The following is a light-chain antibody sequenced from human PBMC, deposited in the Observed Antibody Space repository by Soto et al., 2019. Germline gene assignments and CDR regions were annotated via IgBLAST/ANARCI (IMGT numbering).Light chain of an antibody. V-gene: IGKV3D-20*01. J-gene: IGKJ4*01. CDR1: QSITNNY. Sequence: DIVLTQSPATLSLSPGERATLSCGASQSITNNYLAWYQQKPSLAPRLLIYDTSKRAIGIPDRFSGSGSGTDFTLTISRLEPEDFAVYYCQQFGSLITFGGGTKVEIK. CDR3: QQFGSLIT. CDR2: DTS.